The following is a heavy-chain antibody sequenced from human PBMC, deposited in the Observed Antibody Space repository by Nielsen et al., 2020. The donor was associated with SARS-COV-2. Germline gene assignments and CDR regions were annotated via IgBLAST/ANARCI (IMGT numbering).Heavy chain of an antibody. V-gene: IGHV3-7*01. CDR2: IKQDESEK. D-gene: IGHD6-13*01. CDR1: GFTFSSYW. CDR3: AKLRSSSSDY. Sequence: GESLKISCAASGFTFSSYWMSWVRQAPGKGLEWVANIKQDESEKYYVDSVKGRFTISRDNAKNSLYLQMNSLRAEDTAVYYCAKLRSSSSDYWGQGTLVTVSS. J-gene: IGHJ4*02.